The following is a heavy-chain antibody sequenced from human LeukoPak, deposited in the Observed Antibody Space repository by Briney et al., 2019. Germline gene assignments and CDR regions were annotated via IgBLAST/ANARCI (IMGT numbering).Heavy chain of an antibody. D-gene: IGHD6-6*01. CDR2: IHYDGSDT. CDR1: GFTFSTCG. J-gene: IGHJ4*02. V-gene: IGHV3-30*02. Sequence: PGGSLRLSCAASGFTFSTCGMHWVRQAPGKGLEWVAFIHYDGSDTYYADSVRGRLTVSRDNSKNTLYLQMNSLGVDDTALYYCATRIEQQLVPGGQGTLVTVSS. CDR3: ATRIEQQLVP.